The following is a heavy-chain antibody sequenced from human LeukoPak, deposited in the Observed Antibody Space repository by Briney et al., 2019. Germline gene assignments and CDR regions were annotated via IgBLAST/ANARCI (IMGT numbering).Heavy chain of an antibody. CDR1: GFTFSSYA. Sequence: QPGGSLRLSCAASGFTFSSYAMHWVRQAPGKGLEWVAVISYDGSNKYYADSVKGRFTISRDNSKNTLYLQMNSLRAEDTAVYYCVRGGSSSWGYFDYWGQGTLVTVSS. CDR3: VRGGSSSWGYFDY. CDR2: ISYDGSNK. J-gene: IGHJ4*02. V-gene: IGHV3-30*04. D-gene: IGHD6-13*01.